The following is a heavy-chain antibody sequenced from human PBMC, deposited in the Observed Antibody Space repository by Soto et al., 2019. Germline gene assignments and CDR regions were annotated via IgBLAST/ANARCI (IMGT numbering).Heavy chain of an antibody. D-gene: IGHD5-12*01. CDR2: ISDSGTT. V-gene: IGHV4-30-4*08. J-gene: IGHJ4*02. CDR3: ARRHGYKTSFDY. Sequence: PSETLSLTCTVSGGSVSSGSYYWSWIRQPPGKGLEWIGYISDSGTTYSNPSLRSRVAISVDSSKNQFSLEMSSVTAADTAVYYCARRHGYKTSFDYWGQGTLVTVSS. CDR1: GGSVSSGSYY.